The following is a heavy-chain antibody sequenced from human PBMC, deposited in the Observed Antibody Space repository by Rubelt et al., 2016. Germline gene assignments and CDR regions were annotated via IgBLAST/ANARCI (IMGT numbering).Heavy chain of an antibody. CDR3: ARENWDYGRGAFDI. Sequence: VQLLESGGGMVQPGGSLRLSCAASKFTSSNYAMAWVRQTPGKGLEWVAAIQNDGSIEYYAESVKGRFTISRDNSKDGLSVQMNSLGAEDTAMYYCARENWDYGRGAFDIWGQGTMVTVSS. CDR2: IQNDGSIE. CDR1: KFTSSNYA. D-gene: IGHD1-7*01. V-gene: IGHV3-33*08. J-gene: IGHJ3*02.